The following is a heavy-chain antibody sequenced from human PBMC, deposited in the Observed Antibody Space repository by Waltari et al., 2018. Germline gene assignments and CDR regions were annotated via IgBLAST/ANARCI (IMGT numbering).Heavy chain of an antibody. CDR1: GFAFDDYA. V-gene: IGHV3-9*01. CDR3: VKDPSRGDSYAYGYLES. Sequence: EVQLVESGGALVQPGRSLRLSFAASGFAFDDYAIHWGRQAPGKRLEWVSGISRNRGKIGYADSVKGRLTISRDNAKSSLYLELNSLRPDDTALYYCVKDPSRGDSYAYGYLESWGQGTLVTVSS. CDR2: ISRNRGKI. D-gene: IGHD3-16*01. J-gene: IGHJ4*02.